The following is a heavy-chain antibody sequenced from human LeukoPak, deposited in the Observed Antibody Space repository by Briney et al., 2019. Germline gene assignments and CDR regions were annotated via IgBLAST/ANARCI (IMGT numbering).Heavy chain of an antibody. CDR2: IYYTGNT. Sequence: SETLSLTCSVSRPSISGYYWSWIRQPPGKGLEWIAYIYYTGNTDSNPSLKSRVTISVDTSRRHFSLQLTSVTAADTAVYYCARHEPGWRGAFDIWGQGTMVTVSS. CDR3: ARHEPGWRGAFDI. CDR1: RPSISGYY. D-gene: IGHD1-14*01. J-gene: IGHJ3*02. V-gene: IGHV4-59*08.